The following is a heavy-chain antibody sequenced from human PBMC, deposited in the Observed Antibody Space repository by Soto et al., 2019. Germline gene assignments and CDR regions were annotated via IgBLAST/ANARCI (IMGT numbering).Heavy chain of an antibody. J-gene: IGHJ5*02. D-gene: IGHD3-10*01. Sequence: SETLSLTCTVSGGSISSYYWSWIRQPPGKGLEWIGYIYYSGSTNYNPSLKSRVTISVDTSKNQFSLKLSSVTAADTAVYYCARRGYYGSGSYYRGWFDPWGQGTLVTVSS. V-gene: IGHV4-59*01. CDR2: IYYSGST. CDR3: ARRGYYGSGSYYRGWFDP. CDR1: GGSISSYY.